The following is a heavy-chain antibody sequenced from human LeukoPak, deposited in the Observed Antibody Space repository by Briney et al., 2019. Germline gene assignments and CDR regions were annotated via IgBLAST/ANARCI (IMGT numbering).Heavy chain of an antibody. J-gene: IGHJ3*02. D-gene: IGHD3-10*01. CDR2: IYYSGST. CDR3: AKSNGYGLVDI. CDR1: GGSISNKY. V-gene: IGHV4-59*12. Sequence: SETLSLTCTVSGGSISNKYWSWIRQPPGKGLEWIGYIYYSGSTNHNPSLKSRVTILVHTSKNQFSLKLSSVTAADTAVYYCAKSNGYGLVDIWGQGTTVPVSS.